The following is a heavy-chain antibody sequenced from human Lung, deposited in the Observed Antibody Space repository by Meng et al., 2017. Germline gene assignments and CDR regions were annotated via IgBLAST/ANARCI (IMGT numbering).Heavy chain of an antibody. D-gene: IGHD4-17*01. CDR3: ARKNNGDYYYDY. CDR1: GLTFSSNP. V-gene: IGHV3-30*11. CDR2: ITYDASSQ. J-gene: IGHJ4*01. Sequence: VEPWVGIDHRRRYMRLSCGASGLTFSSNPITCVSQASGKGLVWLAAITYDASSQHYANSVKGRFTISRYHSENTLYLQMNSLRAEETAVYYCARKNNGDYYYDYWGRGTLVTVSS.